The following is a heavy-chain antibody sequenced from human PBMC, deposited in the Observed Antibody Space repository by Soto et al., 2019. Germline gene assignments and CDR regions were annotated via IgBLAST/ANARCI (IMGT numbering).Heavy chain of an antibody. J-gene: IGHJ4*02. CDR3: AKVFYYYDSSGYYYFDY. CDR2: ISGSGSTI. D-gene: IGHD3-22*01. CDR1: GFTFSSYS. Sequence: GSLRLSCAASGFTFSSYSVSWVRQAPGKGPEWISSISGSGSTIYYADSVKGRFTISRDNSKNTLYLQMSSLRAEDTAVYYCAKVFYYYDSSGYYYFDYWGQGTLVTVSS. V-gene: IGHV3-23*01.